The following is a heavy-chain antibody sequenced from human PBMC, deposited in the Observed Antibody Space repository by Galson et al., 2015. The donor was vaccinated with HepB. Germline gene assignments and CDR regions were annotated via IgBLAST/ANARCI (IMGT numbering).Heavy chain of an antibody. CDR1: GFTFGDYA. CDR3: TRAGVTTVTFYNDY. CDR2: IRSKTYGGTT. D-gene: IGHD4-17*01. V-gene: IGHV3-49*03. Sequence: SLRLSCAASGFTFGDYAMSWFRQAPGKGLEWVGFIRSKTYGGTTEYAASVKGRFTTSRDDSKSIAYLQMNSLKTDDTAVYYCTRAGVTTVTFYNDYWGQGTLVTVSS. J-gene: IGHJ4*02.